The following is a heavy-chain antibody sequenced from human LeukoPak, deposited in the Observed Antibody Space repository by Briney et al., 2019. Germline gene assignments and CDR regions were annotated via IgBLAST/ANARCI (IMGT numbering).Heavy chain of an antibody. V-gene: IGHV3-64*01. Sequence: GGSLRLSCAASGFTFSTYAMHWVRQAPGKGLEYVSTIGGNGGYTYYANSVKGRFTISRDNSKNTLYLQMGSLRAEDMAVYYCARGGGGYFDYWGQGTLVTVSS. CDR1: GFTFSTYA. CDR2: IGGNGGYT. J-gene: IGHJ4*02. CDR3: ARGGGGYFDY. D-gene: IGHD2-15*01.